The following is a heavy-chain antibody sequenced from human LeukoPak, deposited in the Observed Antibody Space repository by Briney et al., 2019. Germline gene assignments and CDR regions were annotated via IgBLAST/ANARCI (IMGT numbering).Heavy chain of an antibody. Sequence: GGSLRLSCAGSGFTLSSYSMNWVRQAPGKGLEWVSSISGTGNYIYYADSVKGRFTISRDNAKNSLYLQMNSLRAEDTGVYYCARDRSGGPDAFDIWGQGTIVTVSS. J-gene: IGHJ3*02. CDR2: ISGTGNYI. CDR3: ARDRSGGPDAFDI. D-gene: IGHD2-15*01. V-gene: IGHV3-21*01. CDR1: GFTLSSYS.